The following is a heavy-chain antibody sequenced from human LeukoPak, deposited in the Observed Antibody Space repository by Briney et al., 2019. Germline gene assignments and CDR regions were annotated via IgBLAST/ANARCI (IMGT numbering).Heavy chain of an antibody. D-gene: IGHD4-17*01. V-gene: IGHV1-8*01. CDR1: GYTFTIYD. CDR3: ARGPWGDYDEYYSDY. Sequence: ASVTVSFTASGYTFTIYDINWVRQATGQGLEWMGWMNPNSGNTGYAQKFQGRVTMTRNTSISTAYMELSSLRSEDTAVYDCARGPWGDYDEYYSDYWGQGTLVTVSS. CDR2: MNPNSGNT. J-gene: IGHJ4*02.